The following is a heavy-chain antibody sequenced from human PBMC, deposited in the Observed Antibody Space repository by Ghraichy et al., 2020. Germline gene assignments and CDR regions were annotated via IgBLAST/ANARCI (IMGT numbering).Heavy chain of an antibody. D-gene: IGHD2-2*01. CDR3: ASLFQYQLLPSTSNWVDP. Sequence: ASVKVSCKASGYTFTSYAMHWVRQAPGQRLEWMGWINAGNGNTKYSQKFQGRVTITRDTSASTAYMELSGLRSEDTAVYYCASLFQYQLLPSTSNWVDPWGQGTLVTVSS. J-gene: IGHJ5*02. CDR2: INAGNGNT. V-gene: IGHV1-3*01. CDR1: GYTFTSYA.